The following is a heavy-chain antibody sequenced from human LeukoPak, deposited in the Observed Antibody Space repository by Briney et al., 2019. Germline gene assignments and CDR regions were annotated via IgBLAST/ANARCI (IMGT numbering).Heavy chain of an antibody. Sequence: PSETLSLTCAVHGGSFSGYYWSWIRQPPGKGLEWIGEINHSGSTNYNPSLKSRVTISVDTSKSQFSLKLSSVTAADTAVYYCARAGLDYGDYSIDYWGQGTLVTVSS. CDR1: GGSFSGYY. V-gene: IGHV4-34*01. CDR3: ARAGLDYGDYSIDY. D-gene: IGHD4-17*01. J-gene: IGHJ4*02. CDR2: INHSGST.